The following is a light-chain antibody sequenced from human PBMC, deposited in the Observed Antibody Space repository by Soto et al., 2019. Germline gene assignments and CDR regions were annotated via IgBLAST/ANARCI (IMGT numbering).Light chain of an antibody. Sequence: QSVLTQPPSVSGAPGQWVTISCTGSSSNIGAGYDVHWYQQRPGAAPKLLISANINRPSGVPDRFSGSKSGTSASLAITGLQADDEGDYYCQSYDSARSARYVFGTGTKLTVL. CDR2: ANI. CDR1: SSNIGAGYD. V-gene: IGLV1-40*01. CDR3: QSYDSARSARYV. J-gene: IGLJ1*01.